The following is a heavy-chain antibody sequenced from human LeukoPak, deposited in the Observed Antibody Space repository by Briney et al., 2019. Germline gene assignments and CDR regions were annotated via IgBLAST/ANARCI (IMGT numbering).Heavy chain of an antibody. CDR3: TADLTVAANYYYYYMDV. Sequence: PGGSLRLSCAASGFTFNNAWMSCVRQAPGEGLEWVGRIKSKTDGGTTDYAAPVKGRFTISIDDSKNTLYLQMNSLKTEDTAVYYCTADLTVAANYYYYYMDVWGTGTTVTVSS. D-gene: IGHD2-15*01. CDR2: IKSKTDGGTT. V-gene: IGHV3-15*01. J-gene: IGHJ6*03. CDR1: GFTFNNAW.